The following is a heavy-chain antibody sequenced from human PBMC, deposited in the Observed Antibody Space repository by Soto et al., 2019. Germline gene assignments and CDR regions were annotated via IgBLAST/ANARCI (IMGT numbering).Heavy chain of an antibody. CDR1: GFTFSRYS. J-gene: IGHJ5*02. D-gene: IGHD6-13*01. V-gene: IGHV3-21*01. CDR3: GIAAAGTGDWFDP. Sequence: PGGALRLSCAASGFTFSRYSMNWVRQAPGKGLEWVSSISSSSSYIYYADSVKGRFTISRDNAKNSLYLQMNSLRAEDTAVYYCGIAAAGTGDWFDPWGQGTLVTVSS. CDR2: ISSSSSYI.